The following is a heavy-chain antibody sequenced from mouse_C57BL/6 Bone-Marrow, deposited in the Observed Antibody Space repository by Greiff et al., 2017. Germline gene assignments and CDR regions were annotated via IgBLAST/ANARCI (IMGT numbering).Heavy chain of an antibody. CDR1: GFTFSSYA. J-gene: IGHJ4*01. Sequence: EVNLVESGGGLVKPGGSLKLSCAASGFTFSSYAMSWVRQTPEKRLEWVATISDGGSYTYYPDNVKGRFTISRDNAKNNLYLQMSHLKSEDTAMYYCARDRLLRYLYAMDYWGQGTSVTVSS. D-gene: IGHD1-1*01. V-gene: IGHV5-4*01. CDR2: ISDGGSYT. CDR3: ARDRLLRYLYAMDY.